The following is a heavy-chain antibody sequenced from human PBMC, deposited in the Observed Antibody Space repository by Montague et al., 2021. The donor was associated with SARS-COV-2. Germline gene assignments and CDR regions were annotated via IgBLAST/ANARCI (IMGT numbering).Heavy chain of an antibody. J-gene: IGHJ4*02. CDR1: GFTSGDYQ. D-gene: IGHD3/OR15-3a*01. Sequence: SLRRSCSASGFTSGDYQMTWVRQAPGKGLQWVAHINQDVTATTYVDSVKGRFTISRDNAKNSLILQMNSLKDEDTAVYYCAMSPRGSGTGWLDYWGQGTLVTVSA. CDR3: AMSPRGSGTGWLDY. CDR2: INQDVTAT. V-gene: IGHV3-7*01.